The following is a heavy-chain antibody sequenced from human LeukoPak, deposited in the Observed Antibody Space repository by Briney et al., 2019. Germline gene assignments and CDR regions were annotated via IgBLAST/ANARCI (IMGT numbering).Heavy chain of an antibody. V-gene: IGHV4-39*07. CDR1: GGSISSYY. CDR3: ARDPRDYGDYQRSFDY. CDR2: IYHSGST. J-gene: IGHJ4*02. Sequence: PSETLSLTCTVSGGSISSYYWGWIRQPPGKGLEWIGSIYHSGSTNYNPSLKSRVTISVDKSKNQFSLKLSSVTAADTAVYYCARDPRDYGDYQRSFDYWGQGTLVTVSS. D-gene: IGHD4-17*01.